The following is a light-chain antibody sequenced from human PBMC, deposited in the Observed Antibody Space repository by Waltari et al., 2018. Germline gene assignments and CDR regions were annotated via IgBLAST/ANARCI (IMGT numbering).Light chain of an antibody. J-gene: IGLJ2*01. CDR1: SSDVGGYNY. V-gene: IGLV2-14*01. CDR3: SSYTSSRTLL. CDR2: EVS. Sequence: QSALTQPASVSGSPGQSITISCTGTSSDVGGYNYVSWYQQHPGKAPKLMIYEVSNRPSGVSNRFSGSKSGNTASRTISGLQAEDDSDYYCSSYTSSRTLLFGGGTKLTVL.